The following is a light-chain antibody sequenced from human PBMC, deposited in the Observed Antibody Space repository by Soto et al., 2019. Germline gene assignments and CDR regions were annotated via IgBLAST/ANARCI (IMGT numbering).Light chain of an antibody. J-gene: IGKJ5*01. Sequence: DIQMTQSPSTLSASVGDRVTITCRASQSISTWLAWYQQKPGKAPKLLIYDASSLETGVPSRFSGSGSGTDFTLTISSLQPEDFATYYCQQYDNLPLIFGQGTRLENK. CDR3: QQYDNLPLI. CDR2: DAS. V-gene: IGKV1-33*01. CDR1: QSISTW.